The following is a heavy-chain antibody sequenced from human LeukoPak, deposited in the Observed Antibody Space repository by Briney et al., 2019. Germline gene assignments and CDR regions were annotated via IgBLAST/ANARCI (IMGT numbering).Heavy chain of an antibody. V-gene: IGHV4-59*08. Sequence: SETLSLTCTVSGGSISSYYWSWIRQPPGKGLEWIGYIYYSGSTNYNPSLKSRDAISVDTSKNQFSLKLSSVTAADTAVYYCARHHGRFGDRFDYWGQGTLVTVSS. CDR1: GGSISSYY. J-gene: IGHJ4*02. CDR2: IYYSGST. CDR3: ARHHGRFGDRFDY. D-gene: IGHD3-10*01.